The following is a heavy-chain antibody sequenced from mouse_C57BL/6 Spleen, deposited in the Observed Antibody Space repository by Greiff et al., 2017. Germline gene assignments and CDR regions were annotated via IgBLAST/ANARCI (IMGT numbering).Heavy chain of an antibody. J-gene: IGHJ4*01. CDR2: INPSSGYT. Sequence: VQLQQSGAELAKPGASVKLSCKASGYTFTSYWMHWVKQRPGQGLEWIGYINPSSGYTKYNQKIKDNSTLTADKSSSTAYMQLSSLTSENSAVYYGARRCKYVNYYAMDYWGQGTSVTVSS. V-gene: IGHV1-7*01. D-gene: IGHD5-1-1*01. CDR3: ARRCKYVNYYAMDY. CDR1: GYTFTSYW.